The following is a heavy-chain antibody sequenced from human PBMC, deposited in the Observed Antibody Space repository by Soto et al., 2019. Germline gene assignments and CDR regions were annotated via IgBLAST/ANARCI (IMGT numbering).Heavy chain of an antibody. CDR3: AKDSTVTTSLYFYYYGFDV. CDR2: VSGRGGST. Sequence: VHLLESGGGLVQPGGSLRLACTASGFTFNHYAMSWVRQAPGQGLEWVSAVSGRGGSTTYADSVKGRFIISRDNSNTTLYLQRDSLRGEDTAVYYCAKDSTVTTSLYFYYYGFDVWGQGTTVTVSS. V-gene: IGHV3-23*01. CDR1: GFTFNHYA. D-gene: IGHD4-17*01. J-gene: IGHJ6*02.